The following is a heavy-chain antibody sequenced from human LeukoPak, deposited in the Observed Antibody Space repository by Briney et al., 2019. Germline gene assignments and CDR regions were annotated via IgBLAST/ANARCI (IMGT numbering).Heavy chain of an antibody. CDR1: GGSISSGAYY. CDR3: ARVWGGGTYYFDY. D-gene: IGHD4-23*01. V-gene: IGHV4-31*03. CDR2: IYYSGST. J-gene: IGHJ4*02. Sequence: PSQTLSLTCTVSGGSISSGAYYWPWIRQHPGRGLEWIGYIYYSGSTYYNPSDKSRVTISVDTSKNQFSLKLSSVTAADTAVYYCARVWGGGTYYFDYWGQGTLVTVSS.